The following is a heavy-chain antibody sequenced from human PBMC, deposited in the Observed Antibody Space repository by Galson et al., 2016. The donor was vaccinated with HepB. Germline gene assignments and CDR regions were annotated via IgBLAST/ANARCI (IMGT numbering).Heavy chain of an antibody. Sequence: ETLSLTCTVSGGSISSYYWSWIRQPPGKGLEWIGYIYYSGSTNYNPSLKSRVTVSVDTSKNQFSLKLSSVTAADTAVYYCARVRNYYDSSGYKHYFDYWGQGTLVTVSS. D-gene: IGHD3-22*01. CDR1: GGSISSYY. J-gene: IGHJ4*02. CDR3: ARVRNYYDSSGYKHYFDY. CDR2: IYYSGST. V-gene: IGHV4-59*01.